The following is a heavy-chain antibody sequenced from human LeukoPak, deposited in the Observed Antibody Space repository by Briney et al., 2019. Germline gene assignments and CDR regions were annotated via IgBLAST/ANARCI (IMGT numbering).Heavy chain of an antibody. CDR3: AREHYYGSGSYDY. Sequence: VRSLRLSCAASGFTFSSYSMNCVRQAPGKGQWWVSSISSTSSYIYYADAVKGRFTIPRDNAKNSLYLQMNSLRAEDTAVYYCAREHYYGSGSYDYWGQGTLVTVSS. V-gene: IGHV3-21*01. CDR1: GFTFSSYS. D-gene: IGHD3-10*01. J-gene: IGHJ4*02. CDR2: ISSTSSYI.